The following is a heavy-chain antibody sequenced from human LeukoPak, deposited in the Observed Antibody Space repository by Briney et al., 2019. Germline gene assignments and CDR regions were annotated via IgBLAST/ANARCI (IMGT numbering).Heavy chain of an antibody. J-gene: IGHJ2*01. CDR3: AREFLGMMLYWYFDL. V-gene: IGHV4-4*07. Sequence: SETLSLTCTVSGGSISGYYWSWIRQPAGKGLEWIGRIYTSGSTNYNPSLKSRVTMSVDTSKNQFSLKLSSVTAADTAVYYCAREFLGMMLYWYFDLWGRGTLVTVSS. D-gene: IGHD7-27*01. CDR1: GGSISGYY. CDR2: IYTSGST.